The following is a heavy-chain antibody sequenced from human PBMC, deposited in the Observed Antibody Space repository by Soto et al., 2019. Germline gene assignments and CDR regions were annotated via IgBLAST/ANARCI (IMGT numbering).Heavy chain of an antibody. Sequence: QVQLVESGGGVVQPGRSLRLSCAASGFTFSSYGMHWVRQAPGKGLEWVAVISYDGSNKYYADSVKGRFTISRDNSKNTLYLQMNSLSAEDTAVYYCAKGVYYDYVWGRADYYGMDVWGQGTTVTVSS. J-gene: IGHJ6*02. V-gene: IGHV3-30*18. D-gene: IGHD3-16*01. CDR2: ISYDGSNK. CDR1: GFTFSSYG. CDR3: AKGVYYDYVWGRADYYGMDV.